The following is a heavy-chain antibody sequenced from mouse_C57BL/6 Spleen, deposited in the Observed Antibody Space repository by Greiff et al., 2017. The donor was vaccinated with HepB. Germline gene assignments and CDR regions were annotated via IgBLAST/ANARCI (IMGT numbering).Heavy chain of an antibody. J-gene: IGHJ3*01. CDR3: ASASDSSGYPWLAY. CDR2: INPSSGYT. V-gene: IGHV1-4*01. D-gene: IGHD3-2*02. CDR1: GYTFTSYT. Sequence: VQLQQSGAELVRPGASVKMSCKASGYTFTSYTMHWVKQRPGQGLEWIGYINPSSGYTKYNQKFKVKSTLNAAKSSSTAYMQLSILTSEESAVYYCASASDSSGYPWLAYWGQGTLVTVSA.